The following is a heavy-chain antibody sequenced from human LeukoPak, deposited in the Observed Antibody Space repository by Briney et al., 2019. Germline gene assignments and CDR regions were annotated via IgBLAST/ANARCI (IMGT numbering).Heavy chain of an antibody. J-gene: IGHJ4*02. Sequence: QPGGSLRLSCAASGFTFSSYWMHWVRQAPGKGLVWVSRISTDGSSTTYADSVKGRFTISRDNAKNTLYLQMNSLRAEDTAVYYCARDFLGYCSGGSCQRSYFFDYWGQGTLVTVSS. D-gene: IGHD2-15*01. V-gene: IGHV3-74*01. CDR1: GFTFSSYW. CDR2: ISTDGSST. CDR3: ARDFLGYCSGGSCQRSYFFDY.